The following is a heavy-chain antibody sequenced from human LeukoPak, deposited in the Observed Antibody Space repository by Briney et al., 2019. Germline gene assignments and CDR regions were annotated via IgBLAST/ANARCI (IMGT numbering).Heavy chain of an antibody. J-gene: IGHJ6*02. CDR1: GGSFSGYY. Sequence: SETLSLTCAVYGGSFSGYYWSWIRQPPGKGLEWIGEINHSGSTNYNPSLKSRVTISVDTSKNQFSLKLSSVTAADTAVYYCARAVGYCSGGSCSNYYCYYGMDVWGQGTTVTVSS. CDR3: ARAVGYCSGGSCSNYYCYYGMDV. CDR2: INHSGST. V-gene: IGHV4-34*01. D-gene: IGHD2-15*01.